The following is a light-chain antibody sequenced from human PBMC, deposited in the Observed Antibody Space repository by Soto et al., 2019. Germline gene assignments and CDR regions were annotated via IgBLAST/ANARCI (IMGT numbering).Light chain of an antibody. Sequence: QSVLTQPPSVSGAAGQRVTISCTGSSSNIGAGYHVQWYQHLPGTAPRLLIYRDSNRPSGVPDRFSGSKSGTSASLAITGLQTEDEADYYCQSYDSSLSVVFGGGTQLTVL. V-gene: IGLV1-40*01. CDR2: RDS. J-gene: IGLJ2*01. CDR3: QSYDSSLSVV. CDR1: SSNIGAGYH.